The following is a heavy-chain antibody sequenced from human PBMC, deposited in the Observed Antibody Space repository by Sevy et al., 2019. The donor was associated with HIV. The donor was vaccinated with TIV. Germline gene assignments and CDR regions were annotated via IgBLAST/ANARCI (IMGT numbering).Heavy chain of an antibody. Sequence: SETLSLTFSVSGGSISSSTYCWGWIRQPPGRGLEWIGSVYFTGSTYYNPSLKSRVTISVDTSKNEFSLKVNSVTAADTAVYYCARLGGLRFFDWSSLNYFDYWGQGTLVTVSS. CDR1: GGSISSSTYC. V-gene: IGHV4-39*01. J-gene: IGHJ4*02. CDR3: ARLGGLRFFDWSSLNYFDY. CDR2: VYFTGST. D-gene: IGHD3-9*01.